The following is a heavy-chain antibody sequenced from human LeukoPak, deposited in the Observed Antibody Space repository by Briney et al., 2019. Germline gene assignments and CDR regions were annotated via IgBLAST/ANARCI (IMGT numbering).Heavy chain of an antibody. CDR3: ASAYYDSSGYRYFDY. J-gene: IGHJ4*02. D-gene: IGHD3-22*01. V-gene: IGHV4-38-2*01. CDR1: GYSISSGYY. Sequence: PSETLSLTCAVSGYSISSGYYWGWIRQPPGKGLEWIGSIYHSGSTYYNPSLKSRVTISVDTSKNQFSLKLSSVTAADTAVYYCASAYYDSSGYRYFDYWGQGTLVTVSS. CDR2: IYHSGST.